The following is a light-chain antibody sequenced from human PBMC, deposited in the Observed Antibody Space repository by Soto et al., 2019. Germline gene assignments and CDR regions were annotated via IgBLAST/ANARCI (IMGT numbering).Light chain of an antibody. CDR2: GAS. J-gene: IGKJ1*01. V-gene: IGKV1-27*01. Sequence: DIQMTQSPSSLSASVGDRVTITCRASQGIGTYLAWYQQKPGKVPKLLIYGASTFQSGVPSRFSGSGSGTDFTLTISSLQPEDVATYFCQRYNSVPWTFGQGTKVEIK. CDR1: QGIGTY. CDR3: QRYNSVPWT.